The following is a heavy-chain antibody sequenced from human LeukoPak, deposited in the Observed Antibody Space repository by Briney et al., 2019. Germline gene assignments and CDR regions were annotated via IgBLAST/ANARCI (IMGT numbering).Heavy chain of an antibody. CDR1: GGSISSYY. CDR2: IYYSGST. D-gene: IGHD3-10*01. CDR3: ARHSAPTMVRRVNYYYYYMDV. J-gene: IGHJ6*03. Sequence: SETLSLTCTVSGGSISSYYWSWIRQPPGKGLEWIGYIYYSGSTNYNPSLKSRVTISVDTSKNQFSLKLSSVTAADTAVYYCARHSAPTMVRRVNYYYYYMDVWGKGTTVTVSS. V-gene: IGHV4-59*08.